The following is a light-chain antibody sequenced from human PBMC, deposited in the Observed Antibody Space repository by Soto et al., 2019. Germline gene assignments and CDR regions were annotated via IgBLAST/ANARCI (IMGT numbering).Light chain of an antibody. J-gene: IGKJ1*01. Sequence: DIQMTQSPSTLSASVGDRVTITCRASQSINSWLAWYQQKPGKAPKLLIYKASSLESGVPSRFSGSGSGTDFTLTISNLQPDDFATYFCQQYTSYWTFGQGTKV. V-gene: IGKV1-5*03. CDR3: QQYTSYWT. CDR2: KAS. CDR1: QSINSW.